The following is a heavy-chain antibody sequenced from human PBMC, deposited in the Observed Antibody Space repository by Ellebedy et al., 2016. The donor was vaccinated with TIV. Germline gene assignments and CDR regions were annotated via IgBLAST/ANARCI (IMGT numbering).Heavy chain of an antibody. V-gene: IGHV3-66*01. J-gene: IGHJ4*02. CDR1: GFSVSTNY. D-gene: IGHD4-17*01. CDR2: IYSGGSA. CDR3: ASRPDGDYHFLDY. Sequence: GESLKISCAASGFSVSTNYMSWVRQAPGKGLEWVSIIYSGGSAYYADSVNGRFAISRDNSRNTLYLQMNSLRAEDTAVYYCASRPDGDYHFLDYWGQGTLVTVSS.